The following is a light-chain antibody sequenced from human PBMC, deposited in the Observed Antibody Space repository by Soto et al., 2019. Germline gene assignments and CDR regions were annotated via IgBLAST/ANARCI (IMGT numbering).Light chain of an antibody. CDR2: GAS. Sequence: EIVMTQSPATLSVSPGERATLSCRASQSVSSNLAWYQQKPGQAPRLLIYGASTRATGIPARFSGSGSGTEFTLTISSLQSKDFAVYYCQQYNNWPPSIAFGHGTQLEVK. CDR3: QQYNNWPPSIA. V-gene: IGKV3-15*01. CDR1: QSVSSN. J-gene: IGKJ5*01.